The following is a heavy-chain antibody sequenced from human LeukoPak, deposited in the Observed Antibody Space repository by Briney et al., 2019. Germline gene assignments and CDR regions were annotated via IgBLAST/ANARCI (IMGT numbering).Heavy chain of an antibody. CDR3: ARDLGVPAFFDY. CDR1: GFTVSSSY. V-gene: IGHV3-66*02. CDR2: IYSGGIT. D-gene: IGHD2-2*01. Sequence: GGSLRLSCAASGFTVSSSYMSWVRQAPGRGLEWVSVIYSGGITYYADSVKGRFTISRDNSKNTLYLQMNSLRAEDTAVYYCARDLGVPAFFDYWGQGTLDTVSS. J-gene: IGHJ4*02.